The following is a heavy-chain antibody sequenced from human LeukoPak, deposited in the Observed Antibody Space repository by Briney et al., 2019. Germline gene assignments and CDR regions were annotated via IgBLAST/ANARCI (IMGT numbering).Heavy chain of an antibody. V-gene: IGHV1-2*02. CDR2: INPNSGGT. CDR1: GYTFTGHF. Sequence: GASVKVSCKASGYTFTGHFIRWVRQAPGQGLEWMGWINPNSGGTNYAQKFQGRVTMTGDTSISTAYMELRRLRSDDTAVYYCARDPDRMVTSCDYWGQGTLVTVSS. CDR3: ARDPDRMVTSCDY. J-gene: IGHJ4*02. D-gene: IGHD2-21*02.